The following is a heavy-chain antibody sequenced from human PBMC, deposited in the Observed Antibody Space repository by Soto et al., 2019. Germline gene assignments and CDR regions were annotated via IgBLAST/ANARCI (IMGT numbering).Heavy chain of an antibody. J-gene: IGHJ5*02. CDR2: IYYSGST. V-gene: IGHV4-31*03. CDR1: GGSISSGGYY. D-gene: IGHD3-16*01. Sequence: LTCTVSGGSISSGGYYWSWIRQHPGKGLEWIGNIYYSGSTYYNPSLKSRVTISVDTSKNQFSLKLSSVTAADTAVYYCARVGGINWFDPWGQGTLVTVSS. CDR3: ARVGGINWFDP.